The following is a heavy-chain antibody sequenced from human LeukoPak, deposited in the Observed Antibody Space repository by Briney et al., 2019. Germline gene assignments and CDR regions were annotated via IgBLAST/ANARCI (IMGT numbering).Heavy chain of an antibody. CDR1: GFTFSSHA. Sequence: GGSLRLSCAASGFTFSSHAMSWVRQAPGKGLEWVSAISGSGGSAYYADSVKGRFTISRDNSKNTLYLQMNSLRAEDTAVYYCAKRPIAAAGPVWFDPWGQGTLVTVSS. CDR2: ISGSGGSA. D-gene: IGHD6-13*01. J-gene: IGHJ5*02. CDR3: AKRPIAAAGPVWFDP. V-gene: IGHV3-23*01.